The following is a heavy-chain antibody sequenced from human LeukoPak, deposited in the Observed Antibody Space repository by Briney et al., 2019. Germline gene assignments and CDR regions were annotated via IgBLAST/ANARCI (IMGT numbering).Heavy chain of an antibody. CDR3: ARAGKQDDGYFDY. CDR1: GFTFSSYG. D-gene: IGHD3-10*01. J-gene: IGHJ4*02. Sequence: PGRSLRLSCAASGFTFSSYGMHWVRQAPGKGLEWVAVIWYDGSNKYYADSVKGRFTISRDNSKDTLYLQMNSLRAEDTAVYYCARAGKQDDGYFDYWGQGTLVTVSS. CDR2: IWYDGSNK. V-gene: IGHV3-33*01.